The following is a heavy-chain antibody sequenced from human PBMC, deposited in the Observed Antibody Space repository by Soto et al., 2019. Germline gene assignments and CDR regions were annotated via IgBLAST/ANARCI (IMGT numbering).Heavy chain of an antibody. Sequence: ASVKVSCKASGGTFSSYAISWVRQAPGQGLEWMGGIIPIFGTANYAQKFQGRVTITADESTSTAYMELSSLRSEDTAVYYCAREGAYSSGWYPGDSRSGMDVWGQGTTVTVSS. CDR1: GGTFSSYA. CDR2: IIPIFGTA. D-gene: IGHD6-19*01. CDR3: AREGAYSSGWYPGDSRSGMDV. V-gene: IGHV1-69*13. J-gene: IGHJ6*02.